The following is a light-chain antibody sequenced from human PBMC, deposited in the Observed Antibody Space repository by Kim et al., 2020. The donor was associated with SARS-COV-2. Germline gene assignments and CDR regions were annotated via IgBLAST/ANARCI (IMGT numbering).Light chain of an antibody. CDR3: QRTHNAP. CDR1: PGIFSY. V-gene: IGKV1-27*01. CDR2: SAS. J-gene: IGKJ4*01. Sequence: LSASVGDRVTNTFRVSPGIFSYVNWYRQKPGKLPKLLIYSASNLQSGVPCRISGSESGTDFTLTVSSLQPEDVATYYGQRTHNAPFGGGTKVDIK.